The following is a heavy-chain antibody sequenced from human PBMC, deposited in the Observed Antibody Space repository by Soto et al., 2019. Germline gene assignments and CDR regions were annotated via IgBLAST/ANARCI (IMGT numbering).Heavy chain of an antibody. Sequence: QVQLVESGGGVVQPGRSLRLSCAASGFTCSSYGMHWVRQAPGKGLEWVAVISYDGSNKYYADSVKGRFTISRDNSKNTLYLQMNSLRAEDTAVYYCARSPYSVSYLAYFDYLGQGTLVTVSS. CDR1: GFTCSSYG. D-gene: IGHD1-26*01. V-gene: IGHV3-30*03. CDR2: ISYDGSNK. J-gene: IGHJ4*02. CDR3: ARSPYSVSYLAYFDY.